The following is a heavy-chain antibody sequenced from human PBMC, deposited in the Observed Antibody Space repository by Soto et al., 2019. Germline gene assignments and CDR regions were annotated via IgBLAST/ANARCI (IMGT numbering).Heavy chain of an antibody. V-gene: IGHV1-46*01. Sequence: ASVKVSCKAFGYTFTSYYMHWVRQAPGQGLEWMGSINPSRGVADYAQRFQGGVSMTSDTSTSTVYMELSSLTSEDSAVYYCARVSRSSSDHRFFDSWGQGTPVTVSS. CDR1: GYTFTSYY. J-gene: IGHJ4*02. CDR3: ARVSRSSSDHRFFDS. CDR2: INPSRGVA.